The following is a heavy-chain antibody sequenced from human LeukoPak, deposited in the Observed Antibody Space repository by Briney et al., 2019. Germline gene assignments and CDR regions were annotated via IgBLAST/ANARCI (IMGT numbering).Heavy chain of an antibody. CDR3: ARVGTTGRIMAFDI. Sequence: GGSLRLSCAASGFTFSSYWMHWVRQAPGKGLVWVSRINRDGSSTSYADSAKGRFTISRDNAKNTLYLQMNSLRAEDTAVYYCARVGTTGRIMAFDIWGQGTMVTVSS. V-gene: IGHV3-74*01. D-gene: IGHD1-1*01. CDR2: INRDGSST. J-gene: IGHJ3*02. CDR1: GFTFSSYW.